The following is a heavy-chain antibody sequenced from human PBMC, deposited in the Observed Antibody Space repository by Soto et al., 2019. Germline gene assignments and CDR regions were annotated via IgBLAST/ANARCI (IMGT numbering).Heavy chain of an antibody. CDR1: GYTFTSYG. CDR3: ARVSPRSLGPEVWFGELTTPFDY. V-gene: IGHV1-18*04. Sequence: GASVKVSCKASGYTFTSYGISWVRQAPGQGLEWMGWISAYNGNTNYAQKLQGRVTMTTDTSTSTAYMELRSLRSDDTAVYYCARVSPRSLGPEVWFGELTTPFDYWGQGTLVTVSS. D-gene: IGHD3-10*01. CDR2: ISAYNGNT. J-gene: IGHJ4*02.